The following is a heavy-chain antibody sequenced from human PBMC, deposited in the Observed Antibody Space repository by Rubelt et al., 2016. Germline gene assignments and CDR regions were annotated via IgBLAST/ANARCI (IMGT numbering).Heavy chain of an antibody. D-gene: IGHD2-8*01. CDR3: ARERGGLGYCTNGVCGFDY. V-gene: IGHV4-39*07. Sequence: QLQLQESGPGLVKPSETLSLTCTVSGGSISSSSYYWGWIRQPPGKGLEWIGSIYYSGSTYYNPSLKGRVTISVDTSKNQFPLKLSSVTAADTAVYYCARERGGLGYCTNGVCGFDYWGQGTLVTVSS. CDR1: GGSISSSSYY. CDR2: IYYSGST. J-gene: IGHJ4*02.